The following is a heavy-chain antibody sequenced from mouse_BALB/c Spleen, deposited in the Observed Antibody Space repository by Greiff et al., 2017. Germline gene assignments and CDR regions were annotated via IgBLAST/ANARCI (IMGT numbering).Heavy chain of an antibody. CDR1: GYAFSSSW. CDR2: IYPGDGDT. Sequence: QVQLQQSGPELVKPGASVKISCKASGYAFSSSWMNWVKQRPGQGLEWIGRIYPGDGDTNYNGKFKGKATLTADKSSSTAYMQLSSLTSVDSAVYFCARSITTAHYYAMDYWGQGTSVTVSS. V-gene: IGHV1-82*01. CDR3: ARSITTAHYYAMDY. D-gene: IGHD1-2*01. J-gene: IGHJ4*01.